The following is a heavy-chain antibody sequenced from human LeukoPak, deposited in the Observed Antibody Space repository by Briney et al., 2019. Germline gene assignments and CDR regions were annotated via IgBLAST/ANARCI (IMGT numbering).Heavy chain of an antibody. CDR2: INAGNGNT. CDR1: GYTFTSYA. J-gene: IGHJ4*02. CDR3: ARDIVVVPAAMGLSY. D-gene: IGHD2-2*01. Sequence: ASVKVSCKASGYTFTSYAMHWVRQAPGQRLEWMGWINAGNGNTKYSQKFQGRVTITRDTSASTAYMELSSLRSEDTAVYYCARDIVVVPAAMGLSYWGQGTLVTVSS. V-gene: IGHV1-3*01.